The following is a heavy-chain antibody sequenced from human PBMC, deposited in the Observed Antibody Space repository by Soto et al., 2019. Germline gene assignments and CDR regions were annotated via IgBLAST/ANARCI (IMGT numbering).Heavy chain of an antibody. CDR3: ARDRAYXXFDY. Sequence: EVQLVESGGGLIQPGGSLRLSCAVSGFSFSSAWMTWIRQAPGKGLERVAIMNEDGSERYYVDSVKGRFTISRDNAKNALFLQMNSLRVEDTAVYFCARDRAYXXFDYWGQGSLVTVSS. CDR2: MNEDGSER. CDR1: GFSFSSAW. J-gene: IGHJ4*02. V-gene: IGHV3-7*03.